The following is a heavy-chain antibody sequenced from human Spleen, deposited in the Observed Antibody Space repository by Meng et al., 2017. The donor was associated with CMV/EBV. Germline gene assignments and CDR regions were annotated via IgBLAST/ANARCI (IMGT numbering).Heavy chain of an antibody. CDR3: ARDNIGTVIYYGMDV. V-gene: IGHV1-18*01. CDR1: GYTFSSYD. J-gene: IGHJ6*02. D-gene: IGHD1-1*01. CDR2: VNPYNGNR. Sequence: ASVKVSCKASGYTFSSYDISWVRQAPGQGLEWMGRVNPYNGNRSYAQKFQGRVTMATDTSTGTAYMELRSLRSDDTAVYFCARDNIGTVIYYGMDVWGQGTTVTVSS.